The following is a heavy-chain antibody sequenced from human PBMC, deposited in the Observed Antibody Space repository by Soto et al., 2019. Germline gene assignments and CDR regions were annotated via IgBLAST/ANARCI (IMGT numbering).Heavy chain of an antibody. CDR3: ARASSSTSGAIDY. D-gene: IGHD2-2*01. CDR2: IKEDGSEK. Sequence: EVQLVESGGGLVQPGGSLRLSCAASAITFRNYWMSWVRQAPGKGLECVAKIKEDGSEKYYVDSVKGRFTISRDNAKNSVYLQMDSLTVEDTAMYYCARASSSTSGAIDYWGQGTLVTVSS. CDR1: AITFRNYW. V-gene: IGHV3-7*04. J-gene: IGHJ4*02.